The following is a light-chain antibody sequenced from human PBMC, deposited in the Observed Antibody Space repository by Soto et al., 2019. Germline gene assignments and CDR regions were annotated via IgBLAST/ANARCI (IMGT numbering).Light chain of an antibody. CDR1: QSVSRRY. CDR3: QQSHNRYT. V-gene: IGKV3-20*01. CDR2: GVS. Sequence: EIVLTQSPGTLSLSPGERATLSCRASQSVSRRYLAWSQQKPGQAPRLLIYGVSSRATGIPDRFSGGGSGTDFTLTISRLEPEDFAVYYCQQSHNRYTFGQGTKVDIK. J-gene: IGKJ2*01.